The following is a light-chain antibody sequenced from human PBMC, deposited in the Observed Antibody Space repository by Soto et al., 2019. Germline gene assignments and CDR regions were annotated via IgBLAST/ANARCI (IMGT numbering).Light chain of an antibody. CDR3: QSYASSLSVWV. CDR2: GNS. V-gene: IGLV1-40*01. CDR1: SSNIGAGYD. J-gene: IGLJ3*02. Sequence: QSVLTQPPSVSGAPGQRVTISCNGSSSNIGAGYDVHWYQQLPGKAPKLLIYGNSNRPSGVPDRFSGSKSGTSSSLAITGLRAEVEADYYCQSYASSLSVWVFGGGTKVTVL.